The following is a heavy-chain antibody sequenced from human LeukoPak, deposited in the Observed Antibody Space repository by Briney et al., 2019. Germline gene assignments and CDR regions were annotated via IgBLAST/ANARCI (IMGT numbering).Heavy chain of an antibody. J-gene: IGHJ5*02. Sequence: ASVKVSCKASGYTFTTYGIHWVRQAPGQRLEWVGWISADSGNTEYSQKFQGRVTISRDTSASTAYMELSSLISEDTAVYYCARGGCSTGNCYASWLDPWGQGTLVTVSS. CDR2: ISADSGNT. V-gene: IGHV1-3*01. CDR1: GYTFTTYG. CDR3: ARGGCSTGNCYASWLDP. D-gene: IGHD2-15*01.